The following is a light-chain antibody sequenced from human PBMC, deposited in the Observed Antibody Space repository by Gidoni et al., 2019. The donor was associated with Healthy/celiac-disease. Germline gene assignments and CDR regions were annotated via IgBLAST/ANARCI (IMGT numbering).Light chain of an antibody. CDR3: QQSYSTSWT. Sequence: DIQMTQAPSSLSASVGDRVTITCRASQSISSYLNWYQQKPGKAPKRLIYAAYSLQRGVPSRFIGSGDWTDCTPTISSLQHEDFATYYCQQSYSTSWTFGQGTKVEIK. V-gene: IGKV1-39*01. J-gene: IGKJ1*01. CDR2: AAY. CDR1: QSISSY.